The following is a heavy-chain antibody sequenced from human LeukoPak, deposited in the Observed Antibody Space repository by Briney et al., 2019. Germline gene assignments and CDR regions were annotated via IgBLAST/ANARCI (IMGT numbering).Heavy chain of an antibody. V-gene: IGHV3-23*01. Sequence: GGSLRLSCAASGFTFSTYAMTWVRQAPGKGLEWVSTISGLGGGTYYADSVKGRFTISRVNSNNTLYLQMKSLRADDTAIYFCAKNAEWELPEYYFDYWGQGTLVTVPS. CDR3: AKNAEWELPEYYFDY. CDR1: GFTFSTYA. J-gene: IGHJ4*02. CDR2: ISGLGGGT. D-gene: IGHD1-26*01.